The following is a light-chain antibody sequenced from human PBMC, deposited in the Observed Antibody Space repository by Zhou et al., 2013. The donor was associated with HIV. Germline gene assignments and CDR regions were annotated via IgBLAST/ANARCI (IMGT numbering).Light chain of an antibody. Sequence: DIQMTQSPSTLSASVGDRVTITCRASQSISNWLAWYQQKPGKAPNLLIYKASSLESGVPSRFSGSGSGTEFTLTISSLQPDDFATYYCQHMGTFGQGTKVEI. J-gene: IGKJ1*01. CDR2: KAS. CDR1: QSISNW. V-gene: IGKV1-5*03. CDR3: QHMGT.